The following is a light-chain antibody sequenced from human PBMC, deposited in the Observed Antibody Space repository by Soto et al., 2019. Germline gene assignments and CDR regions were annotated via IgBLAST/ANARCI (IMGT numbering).Light chain of an antibody. Sequence: DIQMTQSPSSLTASVGDRVTITCRASDTISVYLAWYQHKPGKVPELLIYASSILPSGVPSRFSGSRSDTEFTLTISSLHPEDVGTYYCQKYNTAPFTFGPGTKVEIK. CDR2: ASS. V-gene: IGKV1-27*01. J-gene: IGKJ3*01. CDR1: DTISVY. CDR3: QKYNTAPFT.